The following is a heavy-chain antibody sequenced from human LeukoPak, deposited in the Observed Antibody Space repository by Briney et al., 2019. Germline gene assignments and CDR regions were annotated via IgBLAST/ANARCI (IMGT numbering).Heavy chain of an antibody. Sequence: ASVKVSCKAFGVTSTNYAISWVRQAPGQGLEWTGRIIPILGKTHYSQKFQGRVTITADKSTTTVSMELSSLRSEDTAVYYCARDGAPEVGSGWYYFDPWGQGTLVIVSS. D-gene: IGHD6-19*01. J-gene: IGHJ4*02. CDR2: IIPILGKT. CDR3: ARDGAPEVGSGWYYFDP. CDR1: GVTSTNYA. V-gene: IGHV1-69*04.